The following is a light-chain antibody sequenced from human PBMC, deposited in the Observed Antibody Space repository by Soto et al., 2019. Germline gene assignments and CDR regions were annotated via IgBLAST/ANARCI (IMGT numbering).Light chain of an antibody. J-gene: IGKJ2*01. CDR2: GAF. CDR1: QIIANR. V-gene: IGKV3-15*01. Sequence: EIVMTQSPATLSVSPGERATLSCRASQIIANRLAWYQQKPGQAPRILVYGAFNRSTGVPTRFSGSGSATYFTLTITSMHSEDSAVYYGQQYFNYPPQSTFGQGTKLDIK. CDR3: QQYFNYPPQST.